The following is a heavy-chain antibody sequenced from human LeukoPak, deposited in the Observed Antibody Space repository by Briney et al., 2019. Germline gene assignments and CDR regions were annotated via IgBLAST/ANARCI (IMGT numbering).Heavy chain of an antibody. D-gene: IGHD5-24*01. Sequence: ASVKVSCKASGYTFTSYYMHWVRQAPEQGLEWMGIINPSGGSTSYAQKFQGRVTMTRDTSTSTVYMELSSLRSEDTAVYYCARENVEMATIVWWGQGTLVTVSS. CDR2: INPSGGST. CDR1: GYTFTSYY. CDR3: ARENVEMATIVW. V-gene: IGHV1-46*01. J-gene: IGHJ4*02.